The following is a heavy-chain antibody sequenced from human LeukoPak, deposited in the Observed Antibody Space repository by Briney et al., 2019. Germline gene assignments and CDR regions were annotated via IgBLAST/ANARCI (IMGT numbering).Heavy chain of an antibody. D-gene: IGHD3-22*01. J-gene: IGHJ4*02. CDR3: AREAYDSSGYPRVYFDY. CDR2: FYTSGST. V-gene: IGHV4-4*07. CDR1: SASISSYY. Sequence: SETLSLTCTVSSASISSYYWSWIRQPAGKGLEWIGRFYTSGSTKYNPSLKSRVTMSVDTSKNQFSLKLNSVTAADTAVYYCAREAYDSSGYPRVYFDYWGQGTLVTVSS.